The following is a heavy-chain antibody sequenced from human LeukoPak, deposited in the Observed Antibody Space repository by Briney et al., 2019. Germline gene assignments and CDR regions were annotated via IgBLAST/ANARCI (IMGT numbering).Heavy chain of an antibody. J-gene: IGHJ5*02. CDR2: MNPNSGNT. Sequence: ASVKVSCKASGYTFTSYDINWVRQATGQGLEWMGWMNPNSGNTGYAQKFQGRVTITRNTSISTAYMELSSLRSEDTAVYYCARAFEYYYDSSGGPFDPWGQGTLVTVSS. CDR3: ARAFEYYYDSSGGPFDP. CDR1: GYTFTSYD. V-gene: IGHV1-8*03. D-gene: IGHD3-22*01.